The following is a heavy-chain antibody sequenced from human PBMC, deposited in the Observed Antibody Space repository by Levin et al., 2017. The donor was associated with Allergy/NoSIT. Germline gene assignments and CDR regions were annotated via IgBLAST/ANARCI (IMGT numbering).Heavy chain of an antibody. D-gene: IGHD4-17*01. CDR3: AHRQDDDGDYEGPYYFDY. Sequence: SGPTLVKPTQTLTLTCTFSGFSLSTSGVGVGWIRQPPGKALEWLALIYWDDDKRYSPSLKSRLTITKDTSKNQVVLTMTNMDPVDTATYYCAHRQDDDGDYEGPYYFDYWGQGTLVTVSS. J-gene: IGHJ4*02. CDR1: GFSLSTSGVG. CDR2: IYWDDDK. V-gene: IGHV2-5*02.